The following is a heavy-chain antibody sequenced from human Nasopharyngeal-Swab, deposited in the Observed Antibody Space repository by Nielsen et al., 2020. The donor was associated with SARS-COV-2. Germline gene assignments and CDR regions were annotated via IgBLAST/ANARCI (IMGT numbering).Heavy chain of an antibody. Sequence: GESLKISCAASGFTFSSYAMHWVRQASGKGLEWVAVISYDGSNKYYADSVKGRFTISRDNSKNTLYLQMNSLRAEDTAMYYCAREDGLQLDAFDIWGQGTMVTVSS. J-gene: IGHJ3*02. CDR1: GFTFSSYA. CDR2: ISYDGSNK. D-gene: IGHD4-11*01. CDR3: AREDGLQLDAFDI. V-gene: IGHV3-30-3*01.